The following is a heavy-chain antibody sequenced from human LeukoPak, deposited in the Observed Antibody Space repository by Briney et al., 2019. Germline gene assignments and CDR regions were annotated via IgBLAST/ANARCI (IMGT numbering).Heavy chain of an antibody. CDR3: GREGRGHRFLEWLRDFDY. Sequence: GESLKISCKGSGYSFTSYWIGWVRQMPGKGLEWMGIIYPGDSDTRYSPSFQGQVTISADKSISTADLQWSSLKASDTGMFYCGREGRGHRFLEWLRDFDYWGQGTLVTVSS. CDR1: GYSFTSYW. D-gene: IGHD3-3*01. CDR2: IYPGDSDT. V-gene: IGHV5-51*01. J-gene: IGHJ4*02.